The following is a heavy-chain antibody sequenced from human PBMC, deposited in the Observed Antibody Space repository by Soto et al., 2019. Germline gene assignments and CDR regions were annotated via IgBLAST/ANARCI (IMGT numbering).Heavy chain of an antibody. J-gene: IGHJ6*02. CDR2: ITGSAGST. D-gene: IGHD2-2*01. Sequence: GGSLRLSCAASGFTFSSYAMSWVRQAPGKGLEWVSSITGSAGSTYYADSVKGRFTISRDNAKNSLYLQMNSLRDEDTAVYYCARAVVVPAAMSGYYYYYGMDVWGQGTTVTVSS. CDR1: GFTFSSYA. CDR3: ARAVVVPAAMSGYYYYYGMDV. V-gene: IGHV3-23*01.